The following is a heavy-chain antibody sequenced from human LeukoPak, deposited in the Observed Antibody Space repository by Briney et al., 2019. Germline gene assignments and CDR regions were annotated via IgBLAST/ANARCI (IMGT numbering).Heavy chain of an antibody. D-gene: IGHD3-10*01. J-gene: IGHJ4*02. Sequence: GGSLRLSCAASGFTYSTYTMAWVRQAPGGGLEGVSGISGNGAFTYYAHSVKGRFAISRDNSKSTLYLQMNSLRVEDTAVYYCAKDFGRNLGGPGYWGRGTLVTVSS. CDR3: AKDFGRNLGGPGY. CDR2: ISGNGAFT. V-gene: IGHV3-23*01. CDR1: GFTYSTYT.